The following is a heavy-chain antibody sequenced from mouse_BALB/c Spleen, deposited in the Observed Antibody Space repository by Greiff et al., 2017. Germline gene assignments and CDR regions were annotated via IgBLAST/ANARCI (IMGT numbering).Heavy chain of an antibody. D-gene: IGHD4-1*01. Sequence: EVKVVESGGGLVKPGGSLKLSCAASGFTFSSYAMSWVRLTPEKRLEWVASISSGGSTYYPDSVKGRFTISRDNARNILYLQMSSLRSEDTAMYYCARETRQLTGSFDYWGQGTTLTVSS. J-gene: IGHJ2*01. V-gene: IGHV5-6-5*01. CDR2: ISSGGST. CDR1: GFTFSSYA. CDR3: ARETRQLTGSFDY.